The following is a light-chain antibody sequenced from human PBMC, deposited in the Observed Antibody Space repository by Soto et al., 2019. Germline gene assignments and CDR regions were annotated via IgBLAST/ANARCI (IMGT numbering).Light chain of an antibody. J-gene: IGLJ3*02. Sequence: QSALTQPASVSGSPGQSITISCAGTSSDIGGYNLVSWYQQHPGKAPKLMIYEGSKRPSGVSTRFSGSKSGNTASLTISGLQADDDADYYCCSYAGSTTWVFGAGTKLTVL. CDR3: CSYAGSTTWV. CDR1: SSDIGGYNL. V-gene: IGLV2-23*01. CDR2: EGS.